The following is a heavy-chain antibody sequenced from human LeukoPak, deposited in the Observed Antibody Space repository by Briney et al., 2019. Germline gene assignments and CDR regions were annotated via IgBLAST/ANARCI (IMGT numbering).Heavy chain of an antibody. Sequence: PGGSLRLSCAASGFTFSSHSMNWVRQAPGKGLEWVSSISSSSYIYYADSVKGRFTISRDNAKNSLYLQMNSLRAEDTAVYYCARDWGSSGWRYYYYGMDVWGKGTTVTVSS. CDR1: GFTFSSHS. CDR3: ARDWGSSGWRYYYYGMDV. CDR2: ISSSSYI. V-gene: IGHV3-21*01. J-gene: IGHJ6*04. D-gene: IGHD6-19*01.